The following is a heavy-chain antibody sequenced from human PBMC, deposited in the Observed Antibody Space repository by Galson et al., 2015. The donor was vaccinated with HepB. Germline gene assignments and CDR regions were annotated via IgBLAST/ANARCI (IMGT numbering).Heavy chain of an antibody. CDR3: AKSEISASYQGEAFDH. CDR1: GFTFNTYG. D-gene: IGHD1-26*01. CDR2: IAYDGRSE. V-gene: IGHV3-30*18. Sequence: SLRLSCAASGFTFNTYGMHWVRQAPGKGLEWVAVIAYDGRSEYYADPVKGRFTISRDNSKNTVYLQMNSLRAEDTAVYYCAKSEISASYQGEAFDHWGQGTLVTVAS. J-gene: IGHJ4*02.